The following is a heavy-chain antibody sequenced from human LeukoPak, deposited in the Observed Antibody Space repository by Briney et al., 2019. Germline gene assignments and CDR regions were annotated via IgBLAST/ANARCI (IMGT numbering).Heavy chain of an antibody. CDR1: GYTFTSYY. CDR2: INPSGGST. V-gene: IGHV1-46*01. Sequence: ASVKVSCKASGYTFTSYYMHWVQQAPGQGLEWMGIINPSGGSTSYAQKFQGRVTMTRDTSTSTVHMELSSLRSEDTAVYYCARVNNYYDSSGYYSAEYFQHWGQGTLVTVSS. D-gene: IGHD3-22*01. J-gene: IGHJ1*01. CDR3: ARVNNYYDSSGYYSAEYFQH.